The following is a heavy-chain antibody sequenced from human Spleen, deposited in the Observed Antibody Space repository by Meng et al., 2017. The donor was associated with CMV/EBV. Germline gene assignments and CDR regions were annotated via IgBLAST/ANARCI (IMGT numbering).Heavy chain of an antibody. V-gene: IGHV4-31*02. J-gene: IGHJ5*02. CDR2: VYHNGNA. Sequence: SLPCNVAGGSISSGGYYWSWIRQHPGKGLEWIGFVYHNGNAYYNPSLKSRATLSVDTSKNHFSLSLKSVIAADTAIYYCARGRRFDPWGRGTLVTVSS. CDR3: ARGRRFDP. CDR1: GGSISSGGYY.